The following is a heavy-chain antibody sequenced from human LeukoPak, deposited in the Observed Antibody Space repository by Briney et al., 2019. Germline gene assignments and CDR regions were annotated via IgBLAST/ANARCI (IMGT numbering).Heavy chain of an antibody. J-gene: IGHJ6*04. CDR2: ISGSVGST. Sequence: SVGSLRLSCALSVLAFCSYAMSWVRQAPGKGLEWVSAISGSVGSTYYADSVKGRFTISRDNSKNTLYLQMNSLRAEDTAVYYCAAPRVGSGSYYRGSYYYGMDVWGKGDTVTVSS. V-gene: IGHV3-23*01. CDR3: AAPRVGSGSYYRGSYYYGMDV. D-gene: IGHD3-10*01. CDR1: VLAFCSYA.